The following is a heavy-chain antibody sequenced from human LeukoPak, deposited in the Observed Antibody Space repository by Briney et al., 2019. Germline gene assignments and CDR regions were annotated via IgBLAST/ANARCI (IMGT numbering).Heavy chain of an antibody. Sequence: GGSLRLSCAASGLTFSSHWMHWVRQAPGKGLVWVSRITNDGSSTTYADSVKGRFTTSRDNAKNMLYLQVNSLRAEDTAVYYCVRQDIGSYLGGYWGQGTLVTVSS. CDR2: ITNDGSST. J-gene: IGHJ4*02. D-gene: IGHD1-26*01. CDR1: GLTFSSHW. V-gene: IGHV3-74*01. CDR3: VRQDIGSYLGGY.